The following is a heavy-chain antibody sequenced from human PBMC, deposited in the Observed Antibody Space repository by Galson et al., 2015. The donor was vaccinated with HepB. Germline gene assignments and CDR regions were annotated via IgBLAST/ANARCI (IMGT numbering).Heavy chain of an antibody. CDR3: ARSSGWYPWYYYYYYMDV. J-gene: IGHJ6*03. D-gene: IGHD6-19*01. Sequence: SVKVSCKASGGTFSSYAISWVRQAPGQGLEWMGGIIPILGIANYAQKFQGRVTITADKSTSTAYMELCSLRSEDTAVYYCARSSGWYPWYYYYYYMDVWGKGTTVTVSS. V-gene: IGHV1-69*10. CDR1: GGTFSSYA. CDR2: IIPILGIA.